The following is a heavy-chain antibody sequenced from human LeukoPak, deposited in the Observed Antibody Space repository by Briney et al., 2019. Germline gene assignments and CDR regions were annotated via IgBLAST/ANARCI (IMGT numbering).Heavy chain of an antibody. Sequence: SEPLSLPCNVSGVSVSTSHWNWIRQRPGKGLEWMGSIYHSGSTYYNPSLKSRVTISVDTSKNQFSLKLSSVTAADTAVYYCARVGYEYCSSTSCYWFDPWGQGTLVTVSS. V-gene: IGHV4-38-2*02. D-gene: IGHD2-2*01. CDR3: ARVGYEYCSSTSCYWFDP. J-gene: IGHJ5*02. CDR2: IYHSGST. CDR1: GVSVSTSH.